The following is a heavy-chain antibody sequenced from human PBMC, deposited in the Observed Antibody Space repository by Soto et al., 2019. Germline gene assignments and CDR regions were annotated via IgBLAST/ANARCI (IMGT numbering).Heavy chain of an antibody. V-gene: IGHV1-46*01. CDR2: INPNGGST. J-gene: IGHJ4*02. CDR1: GYTFIHYY. D-gene: IGHD2-21*01. Sequence: QVQLVQSGAEVKKPGASVKISCKASGYTFIHYYIHWVRQAPGQGLEWMAIINPNGGSTNYAQKFPGRVTVTSDPSTTTVSMALNSLESDDTAVYFCARSLLQGDFWGQGTLVTVSS. CDR3: ARSLLQGDF.